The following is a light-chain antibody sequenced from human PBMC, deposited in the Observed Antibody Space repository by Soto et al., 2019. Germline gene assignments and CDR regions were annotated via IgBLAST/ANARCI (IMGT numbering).Light chain of an antibody. CDR2: AAS. Sequence: DIQLTQSPSFLSASVGDRVTITCRASQAISSYLAWFQQRPGKAPKVLIYAASTLQSGVPSRFSGSASGTEFTLTISCLQPEDFATYFCQQLDSYPWTFVQGTKVEIK. CDR3: QQLDSYPWT. V-gene: IGKV1-9*01. J-gene: IGKJ1*01. CDR1: QAISSY.